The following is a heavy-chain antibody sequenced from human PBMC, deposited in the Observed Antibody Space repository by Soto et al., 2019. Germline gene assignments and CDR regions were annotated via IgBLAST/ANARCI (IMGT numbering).Heavy chain of an antibody. V-gene: IGHV1-69*06. CDR2: IIPIFGTS. D-gene: IGHD6-13*01. J-gene: IGHJ2*01. CDR3: AREFYSSTWNKMPYVDL. Sequence: QVQLVQSEAEVRKPGSSVRVSCKPSGGTFSTYPIAWLRQAPGQGLEWMGEIIPIFGTSNSALNFQDRVTLSADRPTNTAYMELSSLKAEDTAVYYCAREFYSSTWNKMPYVDLWGRGTLVTVSS. CDR1: GGTFSTYP.